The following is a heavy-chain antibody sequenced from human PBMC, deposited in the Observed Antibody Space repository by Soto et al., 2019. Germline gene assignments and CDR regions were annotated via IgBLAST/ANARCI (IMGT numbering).Heavy chain of an antibody. D-gene: IGHD4-17*01. CDR1: GYTFTSYD. Sequence: AASVKVSCKASGYTFTSYDINWVRQATGQGLEWMGWMNPNSGNTGYAQKFQGRVTMTRNTSISTAYMELSSLRSEDTAVYYCARPLDYGEAFDIWGQGTMVTVSS. J-gene: IGHJ3*02. CDR2: MNPNSGNT. CDR3: ARPLDYGEAFDI. V-gene: IGHV1-8*01.